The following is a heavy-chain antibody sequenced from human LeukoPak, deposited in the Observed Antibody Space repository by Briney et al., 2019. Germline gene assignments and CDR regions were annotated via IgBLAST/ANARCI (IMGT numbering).Heavy chain of an antibody. CDR3: VRTEVSSGSEDY. CDR1: GGSIISSAYY. Sequence: SQTLSLTCTVSGGSIISSAYYWSWIRQPPGKGLEWIGYIYYSGSTYYNPSLKSRVTITLDTSKNQFSLKLSSVTAADTAVYYCVRTEVSSGSEDYWGQGTLVTVSS. CDR2: IYYSGST. J-gene: IGHJ4*02. D-gene: IGHD6-19*01. V-gene: IGHV4-30-4*08.